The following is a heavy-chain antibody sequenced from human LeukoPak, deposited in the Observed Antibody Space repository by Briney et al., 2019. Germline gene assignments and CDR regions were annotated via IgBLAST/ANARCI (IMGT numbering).Heavy chain of an antibody. CDR3: ARDLELGMNAFDI. D-gene: IGHD7-27*01. Sequence: SETLSLTCTASGGSISSGGHYWSWIRQHPGKGLEWIGYIYYSGSTYYNPSLKSRVTISGDTSKNQFSLKLSSVTAADTAVYYCARDLELGMNAFDIWGQGTMVAVSS. J-gene: IGHJ3*02. CDR2: IYYSGST. CDR1: GGSISSGGHY. V-gene: IGHV4-31*03.